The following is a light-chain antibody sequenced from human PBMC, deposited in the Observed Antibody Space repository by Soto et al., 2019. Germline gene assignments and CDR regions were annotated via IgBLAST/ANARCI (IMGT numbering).Light chain of an antibody. CDR3: QQYSAWPFT. V-gene: IGKV3-15*01. CDR1: QSVRSN. Sequence: EIVMTQSPATLSVSPGERATLFCRASQSVRSNFLAWYQQKSGQAPRLLIYGASTRATGVPARFSGSGSGTEFTLTISSLQSEDFAVYYCQQYSAWPFTFGGGTKVEIK. J-gene: IGKJ4*01. CDR2: GAS.